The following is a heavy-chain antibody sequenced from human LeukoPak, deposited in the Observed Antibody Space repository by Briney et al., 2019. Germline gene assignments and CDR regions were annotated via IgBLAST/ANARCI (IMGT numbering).Heavy chain of an antibody. D-gene: IGHD2-15*01. CDR3: ARGLHRRCSGGICYQPFDY. V-gene: IGHV3-30*02. CDR2: IRYDGSKI. Sequence: GGSLRLSCAASGFTFSSYGMHWVRQAPGKGLEWVAFIRYDGSKIYYADSVKGRFTISRDNSRNTLYLQMNSLRAEDSAVYYCARGLHRRCSGGICYQPFDYCGQGTLGTVSS. J-gene: IGHJ4*02. CDR1: GFTFSSYG.